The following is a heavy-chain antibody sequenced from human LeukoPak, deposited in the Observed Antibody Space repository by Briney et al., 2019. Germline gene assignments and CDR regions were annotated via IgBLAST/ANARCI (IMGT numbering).Heavy chain of an antibody. Sequence: SETLSLTCAVYGGSFSGYYWSWIRQPPGKGLEWIGEINHSGSTNYNPSLKSRVTISVDTSKNQFSLKLSSVTAADTAVYYCARFSDRYCSSTSCYSAWKYFDYWGQGTLVTVSS. CDR3: ARFSDRYCSSTSCYSAWKYFDY. V-gene: IGHV4-34*01. D-gene: IGHD2-2*01. J-gene: IGHJ4*02. CDR2: INHSGST. CDR1: GGSFSGYY.